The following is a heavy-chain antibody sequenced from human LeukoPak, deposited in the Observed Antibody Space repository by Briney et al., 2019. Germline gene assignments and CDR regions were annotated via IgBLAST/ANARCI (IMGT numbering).Heavy chain of an antibody. J-gene: IGHJ5*02. V-gene: IGHV4-38-2*02. CDR1: GYSISSCYY. CDR3: ARATHRLFGVVIIKGNWFDP. D-gene: IGHD3-3*01. CDR2: IYHSGST. Sequence: PSETLSLTCTVSGYSISSCYYWGWIRQPPGKGLEWIGSIYHSGSTYYNPSLKSRVTISVDTSKNQFSLKLSSVTAADTAVYYCARATHRLFGVVIIKGNWFDPWGQGTLVILSS.